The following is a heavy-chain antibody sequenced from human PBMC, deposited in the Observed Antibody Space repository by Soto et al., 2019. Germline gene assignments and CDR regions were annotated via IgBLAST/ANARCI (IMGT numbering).Heavy chain of an antibody. CDR2: ISSSAGST. D-gene: IGHD3-10*01. V-gene: IGHV3-23*01. CDR3: AKDYYGSGSYYNVISPDY. CDR1: GFTFSSYA. Sequence: WGSLRLSCAASGFTFSSYAMSWVRQAPGKGLEWVSGISSSAGSTYYADSVKGRFTISRDNSKNTLYLQMNSLRAEDTAVYYCAKDYYGSGSYYNVISPDYRGQGTLVTGSS. J-gene: IGHJ4*02.